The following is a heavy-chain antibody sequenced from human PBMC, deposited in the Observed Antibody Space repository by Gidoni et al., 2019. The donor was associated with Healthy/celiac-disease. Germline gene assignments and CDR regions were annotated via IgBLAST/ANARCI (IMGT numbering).Heavy chain of an antibody. CDR1: GGSISSGGYY. CDR3: ARDLRAAAGMAYYYYGMDV. V-gene: IGHV4-31*03. D-gene: IGHD6-13*01. J-gene: IGHJ6*02. CDR2: IYYSGST. Sequence: QVQLQESGPGLVKPSQTLSLTCTVSGGSISSGGYYWSWIRQHPGKGLEWIGYIYYSGSTYYNPSRKSRVTISVDTSKNQFSLKLSSVTAADTAVYYCARDLRAAAGMAYYYYGMDVWGQGTTVTVSS.